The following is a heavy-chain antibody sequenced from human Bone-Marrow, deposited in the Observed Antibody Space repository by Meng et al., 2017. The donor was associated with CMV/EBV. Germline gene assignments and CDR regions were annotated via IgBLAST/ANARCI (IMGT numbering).Heavy chain of an antibody. Sequence: GESLKISCAASGFTFSSYSMNWVRQAPGKGLEWVSVIYIGGTTYYADSVKGRFTISRDNSKNTLYLQMNSPRAEDTAVYFCASHEEGYNSYVDYWGQGTLVTVSS. CDR2: IYIGGTT. CDR3: ASHEEGYNSYVDY. J-gene: IGHJ4*02. CDR1: GFTFSSYS. V-gene: IGHV3-53*01. D-gene: IGHD5-24*01.